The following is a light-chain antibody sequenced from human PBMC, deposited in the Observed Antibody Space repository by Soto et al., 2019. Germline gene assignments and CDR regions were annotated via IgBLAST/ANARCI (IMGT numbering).Light chain of an antibody. J-gene: IGKJ2*01. V-gene: IGKV1-17*01. CDR2: AAS. CDR3: LQRNTYPYT. CDR1: QGISNL. Sequence: DIQMTQSPSSLSASVGDRVTITCRASQGISNLLGWFQHKPGKAPKRLIYAASSLQGGVPSRFSGSGSGTEFALTITGLEPEDFADYYCLQRNTYPYTFGQGTKLEIK.